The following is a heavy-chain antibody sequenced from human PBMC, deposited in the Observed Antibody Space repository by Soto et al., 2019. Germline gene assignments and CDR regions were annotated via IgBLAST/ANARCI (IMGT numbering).Heavy chain of an antibody. V-gene: IGHV4-59*01. J-gene: IGHJ5*02. Sequence: QVQLQESGPGLVKPSETLSLTCTVSGGSISSYYWSWIRQPPGKGLEWIGYIYYSGSTNYNPSLKSRVTISVDTSKNHFSLKLSSVTAADTAVYFCARENYDSSAYYPNWFDPWGQGTLVTVSS. D-gene: IGHD3-22*01. CDR2: IYYSGST. CDR1: GGSISSYY. CDR3: ARENYDSSAYYPNWFDP.